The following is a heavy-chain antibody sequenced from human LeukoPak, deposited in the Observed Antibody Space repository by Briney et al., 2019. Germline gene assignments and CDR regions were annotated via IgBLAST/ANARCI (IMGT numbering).Heavy chain of an antibody. CDR3: ARDAGTMVRGVIIGAFDI. CDR2: IYYSGST. V-gene: IGHV4-59*01. D-gene: IGHD3-10*01. CDR1: GGSISSYY. Sequence: PSETLSLTCTVSGGSISSYYWSWIRQPPGKGRGWIGYIYYSGSTNYNPSLKSRVTISVDTSKNQFSLKLSSVTAADTAVYYCARDAGTMVRGVIIGAFDIWGQGTMVTVSS. J-gene: IGHJ3*02.